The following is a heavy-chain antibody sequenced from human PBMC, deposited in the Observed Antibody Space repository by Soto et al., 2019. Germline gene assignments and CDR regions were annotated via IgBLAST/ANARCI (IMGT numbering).Heavy chain of an antibody. CDR2: IYYSGST. CDR3: AREDV. J-gene: IGHJ6*02. Sequence: QVQLQESGPGLVKPSETLSLTCTVSGGSVSSGSYYWSWIRQPPGKGLEWIGYIYYSGSTNYNPSLKSRGTISVDTSKNQFSLKLSSVTAADTAVYYCAREDVWGQGTTVTVSS. V-gene: IGHV4-61*01. CDR1: GGSVSSGSYY.